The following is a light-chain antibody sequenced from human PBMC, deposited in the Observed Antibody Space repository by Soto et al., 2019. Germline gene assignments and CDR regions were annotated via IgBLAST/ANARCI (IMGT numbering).Light chain of an antibody. CDR1: SSDVGGYNY. Sequence: QSALTQPASVSGSPGQSITISCTGTSSDVGGYNYVSWYQQHPGKAPKPMIYEVSNRPSGVSNRFSVSKSGNTASLTISGLQAEDEADYYCSSYTSSSIDYVFGTGTKLTVL. V-gene: IGLV2-14*01. J-gene: IGLJ1*01. CDR2: EVS. CDR3: SSYTSSSIDYV.